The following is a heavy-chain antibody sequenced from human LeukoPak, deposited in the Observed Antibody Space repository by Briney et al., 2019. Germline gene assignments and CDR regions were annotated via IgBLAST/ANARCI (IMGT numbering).Heavy chain of an antibody. CDR3: ASNPGIAVAGTEMGY. J-gene: IGHJ4*02. CDR1: GYTFTSYA. Sequence: EASVKVSCKASGYTFTSYAMNWVRQAPGQGLAWMGWINTNTGNPTYAQGFTGRFVFSLDTSVSTAYLQISSLKAEDTAVYYCASNPGIAVAGTEMGYWGQGTLVTVSS. D-gene: IGHD6-19*01. CDR2: INTNTGNP. V-gene: IGHV7-4-1*02.